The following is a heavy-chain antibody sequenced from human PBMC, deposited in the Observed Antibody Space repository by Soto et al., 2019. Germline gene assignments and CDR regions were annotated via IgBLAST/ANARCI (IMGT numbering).Heavy chain of an antibody. Sequence: QLQLQESGPGLVRPSETLSLTCTVSGGSITSKNDCWGWIRQSPGKGLEWIGSISYSGNAYYSPSLKSRLTISVDTSQNQFSLMLTSVTAADTAIYYCARITMISYFDPWGQGTLVTVSS. V-gene: IGHV4-39*01. J-gene: IGHJ5*02. CDR1: GGSITSKNDC. CDR2: ISYSGNA. CDR3: ARITMISYFDP. D-gene: IGHD3-22*01.